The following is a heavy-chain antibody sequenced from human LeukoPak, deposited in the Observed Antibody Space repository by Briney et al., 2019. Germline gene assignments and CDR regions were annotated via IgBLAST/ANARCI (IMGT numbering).Heavy chain of an antibody. Sequence: ASVKVSCKASGYTFTSYCMHWVRQAPGQGLEWMGIINPSGGSTSYAQKFQGRVTMTRDTSTSTVYMELSSLRSEDTAVYYCARAPNPSTVITMVRGVAITPLPSFGDYYYYMDVWGKGTTVTISS. V-gene: IGHV1-46*01. D-gene: IGHD3-10*01. J-gene: IGHJ6*03. CDR3: ARAPNPSTVITMVRGVAITPLPSFGDYYYYMDV. CDR1: GYTFTSYC. CDR2: INPSGGST.